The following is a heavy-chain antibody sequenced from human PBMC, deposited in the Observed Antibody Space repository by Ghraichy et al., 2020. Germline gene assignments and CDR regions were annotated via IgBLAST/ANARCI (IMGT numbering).Heavy chain of an antibody. CDR1: GDTVSSNSVA. D-gene: IGHD4-17*01. Sequence: SETLSLTCAISGDTVSSNSVAWNWIRQSPSRGLEWLGRTYYRSKWYNDYAVSVKSRITINPDTSKNQFSLQLNSVTPEDTAVYYCARETYGDYPPYYFDYWGQGTLVTVSS. J-gene: IGHJ4*02. CDR3: ARETYGDYPPYYFDY. CDR2: TYYRSKWYN. V-gene: IGHV6-1*01.